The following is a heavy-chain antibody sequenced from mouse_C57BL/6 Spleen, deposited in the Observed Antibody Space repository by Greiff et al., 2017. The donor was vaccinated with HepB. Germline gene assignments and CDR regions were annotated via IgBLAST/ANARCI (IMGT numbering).Heavy chain of an antibody. V-gene: IGHV7-3*01. D-gene: IGHD2-3*01. J-gene: IGHJ4*01. CDR2: IRNKANGYTT. Sequence: EVKLEESGGGLVQPGGSLSLSCAASGFTFTDYYMSWVRQPPGKALEWLGFIRNKANGYTTEYSASVKGRFTISRDNSQSILYLQMNALRAEDSATYYCARYPIYDGYPDYAMDYWGQGTSVTVSS. CDR1: GFTFTDYY. CDR3: ARYPIYDGYPDYAMDY.